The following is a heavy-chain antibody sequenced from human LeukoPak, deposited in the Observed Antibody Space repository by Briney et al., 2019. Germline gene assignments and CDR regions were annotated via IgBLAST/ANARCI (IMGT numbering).Heavy chain of an antibody. J-gene: IGHJ3*02. Sequence: ASVKFSCKASGYTFTSYDINCVRQATGQGLEWMGWINPDSGGTTYAQKFQGRVTMTRDTSISTAYMELSRLRSDDTAVYYCARDYYDTSGQHAFDIWGQGTMVTVSS. CDR3: ARDYYDTSGQHAFDI. CDR2: INPDSGGT. D-gene: IGHD3-22*01. CDR1: GYTFTSYD. V-gene: IGHV1-2*02.